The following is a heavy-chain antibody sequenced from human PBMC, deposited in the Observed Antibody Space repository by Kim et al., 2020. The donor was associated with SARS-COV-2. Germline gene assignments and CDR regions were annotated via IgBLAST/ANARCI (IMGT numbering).Heavy chain of an antibody. Sequence: GGSLRLSCSTSGFTFGDYAMSWVRQAPGKGLEWVGFIRSKAYGGAIDYAASVKGRFTISRDDSKRIAYLQMNILQTEATAVYYCTRDGLQCVSPNCHPHYFYYIDVWGKGTTVTVSS. J-gene: IGHJ6*03. CDR2: IRSKAYGGAI. D-gene: IGHD1-1*01. CDR1: GFTFGDYA. CDR3: TRDGLQCVSPNCHPHYFYYIDV. V-gene: IGHV3-49*04.